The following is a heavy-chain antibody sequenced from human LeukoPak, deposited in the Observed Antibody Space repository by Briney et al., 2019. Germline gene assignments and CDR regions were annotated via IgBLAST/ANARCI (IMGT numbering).Heavy chain of an antibody. V-gene: IGHV3-15*01. CDR1: GFTFSNAW. J-gene: IGHJ4*02. Sequence: PGGCLRLSCAASGFTFSNAWMSWVRQAPGKGLEWVGRIKSKTDGGTTDYAAPVKGRFTISRDDSKNTLYLQMNSLKTEDTAVYYCTIAGYYDSSGYYQTFDYWGQGTLVTVSS. CDR2: IKSKTDGGTT. D-gene: IGHD3-22*01. CDR3: TIAGYYDSSGYYQTFDY.